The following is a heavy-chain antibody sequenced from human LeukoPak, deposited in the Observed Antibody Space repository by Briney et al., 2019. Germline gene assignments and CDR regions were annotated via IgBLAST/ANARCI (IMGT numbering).Heavy chain of an antibody. Sequence: GASVKVSCKASGYTFTGYYMHWVRQAPGQGLEWMGWINPNSGGTNYAQKFQGRVTMTRDTSISTAYMELSRLRSDDTAVYYCARASYRANSYYGSGTFDYWGQGTLVTVSS. CDR3: ARASYRANSYYGSGTFDY. CDR2: INPNSGGT. CDR1: GYTFTGYY. J-gene: IGHJ4*02. V-gene: IGHV1-2*02. D-gene: IGHD3-10*01.